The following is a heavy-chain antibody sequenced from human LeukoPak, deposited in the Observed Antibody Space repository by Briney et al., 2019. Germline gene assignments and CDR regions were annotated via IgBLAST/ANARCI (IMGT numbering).Heavy chain of an antibody. CDR1: GLTVSFND. D-gene: IGHD4-23*01. CDR2: IYSGGST. CDR3: VTDYGGSSGAFDI. Sequence: GGSLRLSCAASGLTVSFNDMSWVRQAPGKRLEWVSVIYSGGSTYYADSVKGRFTISRDNAKNSLYLQMNSLRAEDTAVYYCVTDYGGSSGAFDIWGQGTMVTVPS. V-gene: IGHV3-53*01. J-gene: IGHJ3*02.